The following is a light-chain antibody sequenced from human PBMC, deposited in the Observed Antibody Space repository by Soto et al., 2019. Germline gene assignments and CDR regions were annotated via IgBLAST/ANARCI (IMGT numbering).Light chain of an antibody. CDR2: GAS. V-gene: IGKV1-9*01. CDR3: QQLDSFPFT. Sequence: DIQLTQSPSFLSASVGDRVTITCRASQGISSSSAWYQQKPGQAPKVLISGASTLQSGVPSRFSGSGSGTEFTLTISSLQPEYFATYYCQQLDSFPFTFGPGTKVDI. CDR1: QGISSS. J-gene: IGKJ3*01.